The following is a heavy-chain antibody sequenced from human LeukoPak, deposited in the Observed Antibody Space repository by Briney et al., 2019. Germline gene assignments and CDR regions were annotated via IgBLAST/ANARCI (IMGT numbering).Heavy chain of an antibody. J-gene: IGHJ4*02. CDR1: GFTFSSYG. Sequence: GGSLRLSCAASGFTFSSYGMHWVRQAPGKGLEWVAFTRYDGSNKYYADSVKGRFTISRDNSKNTLYLQMNSLRAEDTAVYYCAKDTYGDYYYFDYWGQGTLVTVSS. V-gene: IGHV3-30*02. CDR3: AKDTYGDYYYFDY. D-gene: IGHD4-17*01. CDR2: TRYDGSNK.